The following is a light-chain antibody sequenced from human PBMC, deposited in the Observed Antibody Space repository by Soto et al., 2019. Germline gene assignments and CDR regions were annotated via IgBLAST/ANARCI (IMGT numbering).Light chain of an antibody. J-gene: IGKJ4*01. CDR2: DAY. Sequence: MTQSGDFLAVSLGERANINCKTRQSGLSTSNNENYLGWFQQKPGKAPKLLIYDAYNLETGVPSRFSGSGSGTDFTFTISGLQPEDIATYYCQPYDTLPLTFGGGTKVDIK. V-gene: IGKV1-33*01. CDR3: QPYDTLPLT. CDR1: QSGLSTSNNENY.